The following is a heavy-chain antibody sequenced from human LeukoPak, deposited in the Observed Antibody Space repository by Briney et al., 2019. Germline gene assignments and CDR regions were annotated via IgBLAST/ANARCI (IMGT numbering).Heavy chain of an antibody. CDR1: GFTVISNY. V-gene: IGHV3-66*01. D-gene: IGHD5-24*01. CDR3: AKDRDWYYCDY. J-gene: IGHJ4*02. CDR2: IYCDGSS. Sequence: GGSLRLSCAASGFTVISNYMTWVRQAPGKALEWVSIIYCDGSSYYADSVKGRFTISRDNAKNTLSLQMNSLRAEDTAVYYCAKDRDWYYCDYWGQGTLVTVSS.